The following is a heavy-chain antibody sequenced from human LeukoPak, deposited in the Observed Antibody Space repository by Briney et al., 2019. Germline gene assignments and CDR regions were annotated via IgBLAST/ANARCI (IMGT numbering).Heavy chain of an antibody. CDR2: ISSGSGAM. Sequence: GGSLRLSCAASGFTFSAYNMNWVRQAPGKGLEWISYISSGSGAMYYADSVKGRFTISRDNAKNTLYLQMNGLRDEDTAEYYCASVGFCGSSGGNYWGQGTLVTVSS. CDR3: ASVGFCGSSGGNY. CDR1: GFTFSAYN. D-gene: IGHD2-15*01. J-gene: IGHJ4*02. V-gene: IGHV3-48*02.